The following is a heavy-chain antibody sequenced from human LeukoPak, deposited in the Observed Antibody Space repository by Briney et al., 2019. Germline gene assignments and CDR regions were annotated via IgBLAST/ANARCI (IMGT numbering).Heavy chain of an antibody. J-gene: IGHJ5*02. CDR1: GDSISSSNYY. Sequence: SETLSLTCTVSGDSISSSNYYWGWIRQPPGKGLEWIGSISSGGNIYYNPSLKSRVTISVDTSENQFSLKLNSVTAADTAVYYCARRPPASGADWFDPWGQGTLVTVSS. CDR3: ARRPPASGADWFDP. V-gene: IGHV4-39*01. CDR2: ISSGGNI. D-gene: IGHD1-26*01.